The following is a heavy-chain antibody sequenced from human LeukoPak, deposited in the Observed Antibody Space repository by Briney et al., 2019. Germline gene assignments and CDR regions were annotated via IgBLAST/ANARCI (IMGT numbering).Heavy chain of an antibody. D-gene: IGHD1-26*01. V-gene: IGHV3-23*01. CDR2: ISGSRVTT. J-gene: IGHJ1*01. Sequence: GGSLRLSCAASGFTFSSYAMSWVRQAPGKGLEWVSAISGSRVTTHYAGSVKGRFSISRDNSKNTLYLQMNSLRAEDTALYYCAKKVVVGATSPYSDFQDWGQGTLVTVSS. CDR1: GFTFSSYA. CDR3: AKKVVVGATSPYSDFQD.